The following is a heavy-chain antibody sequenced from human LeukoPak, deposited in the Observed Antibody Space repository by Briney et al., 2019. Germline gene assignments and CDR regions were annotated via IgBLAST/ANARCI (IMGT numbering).Heavy chain of an antibody. V-gene: IGHV3-74*01. J-gene: IGHJ4*02. CDR1: GLTFSNYW. CDR3: VKAIVAAGYVY. CDR2: INSDGSAT. Sequence: GGSLRLSCAASGLTFSNYWMHWVRQAPGKGLVWVSRINSDGSATFYADSVKGRFTISRDNAKNTLYLQLNSLRAEDTAVYYCVKAIVAAGYVYWGQGTLVTVSS. D-gene: IGHD6-13*01.